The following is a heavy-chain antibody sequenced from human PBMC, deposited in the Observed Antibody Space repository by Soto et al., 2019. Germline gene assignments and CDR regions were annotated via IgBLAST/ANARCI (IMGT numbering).Heavy chain of an antibody. Sequence: QVQLVQSGDEVKKPGASVKVSCKASGYIFVNYGIAWVRQAAGQGLQWMGWISPYTGNTHAATKVQGRLTMTTATSTSTAYMDLGSLPSDDTAVYYCVMVDNYVTPTPQDVWGQGTTVTVSS. CDR1: GYIFVNYG. J-gene: IGHJ6*02. CDR2: ISPYTGNT. V-gene: IGHV1-18*01. D-gene: IGHD3-16*01. CDR3: VMVDNYVTPTPQDV.